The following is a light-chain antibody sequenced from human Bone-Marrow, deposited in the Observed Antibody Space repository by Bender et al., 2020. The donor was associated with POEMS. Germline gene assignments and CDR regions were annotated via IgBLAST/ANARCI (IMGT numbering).Light chain of an antibody. CDR1: SSDIGGGNS. CDR3: ISYTRSYSYV. Sequence: QSALTQPASVSGSPGQSITISCTGTSSDIGGGNSVSWYQQHPGKAPKLIIYDVSIRPSGVSNRFSGSKSGNTASLAISGLLSDDEADYYCISYTRSYSYVFGPGTKVTVL. CDR2: DVS. J-gene: IGLJ1*01. V-gene: IGLV2-14*03.